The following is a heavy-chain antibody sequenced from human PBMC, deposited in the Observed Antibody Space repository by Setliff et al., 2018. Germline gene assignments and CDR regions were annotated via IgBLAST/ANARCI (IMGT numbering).Heavy chain of an antibody. Sequence: ASVKVSCKASGYTFTSSGITWVRQAPGQGLEWMGWISAYTGNTNYAQKLRGRVTMTTDTSTTTAYLELRSLTSDDTAVYYCSRLVRYCTTTSCQGASGAEFWGQGTLVTVS. CDR2: ISAYTGNT. J-gene: IGHJ4*02. CDR3: SRLVRYCTTTSCQGASGAEF. CDR1: GYTFTSSG. D-gene: IGHD2-2*01. V-gene: IGHV1-18*01.